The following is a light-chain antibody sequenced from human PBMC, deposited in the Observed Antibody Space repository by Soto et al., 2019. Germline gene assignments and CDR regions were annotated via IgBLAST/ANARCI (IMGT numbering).Light chain of an antibody. J-gene: IGKJ2*01. V-gene: IGKV1-5*03. Sequence: DLQMTQSPSTLSASVGDRVTITCRASQSISSWLAWYQQKPGKAPKLLIYKASSLESGVPSRFSGSGSGTEFTLTISSLQPDDFATYYCQQYDDSARYKFGQGTNLDIK. CDR1: QSISSW. CDR3: QQYDDSARYK. CDR2: KAS.